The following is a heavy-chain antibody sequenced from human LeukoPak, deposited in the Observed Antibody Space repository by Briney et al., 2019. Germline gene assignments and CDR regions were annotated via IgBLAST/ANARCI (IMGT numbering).Heavy chain of an antibody. CDR3: AREFLWVHYYMDV. Sequence: SETLSLTCAVYGGSFSGYYWSWIRQPPGKGLEWIGEINHSGSTNYNPSLKSRVTISVDTSKNQFSLKLSYVTAADTAVDLCAREFLWVHYYMDVGGKGTTVTVYS. CDR2: INHSGST. D-gene: IGHD1-26*01. CDR1: GGSFSGYY. J-gene: IGHJ6*03. V-gene: IGHV4-34*01.